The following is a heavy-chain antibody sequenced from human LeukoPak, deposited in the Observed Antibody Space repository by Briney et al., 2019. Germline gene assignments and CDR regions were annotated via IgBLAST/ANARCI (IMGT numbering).Heavy chain of an antibody. Sequence: GGSLRLSCAASGFTFSSYWMSWVRQAPGKGLEWVANIKQDGSEKYYMDSVKGRFTISRDNAKNSLYLQMNSLRAEDTAVYYCARDQVGATGTFDYWGQGTLVTVSS. D-gene: IGHD1-26*01. CDR1: GFTFSSYW. V-gene: IGHV3-7*01. J-gene: IGHJ4*02. CDR2: IKQDGSEK. CDR3: ARDQVGATGTFDY.